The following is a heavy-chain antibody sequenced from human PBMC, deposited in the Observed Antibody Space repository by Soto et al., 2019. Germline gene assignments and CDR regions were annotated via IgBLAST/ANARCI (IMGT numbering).Heavy chain of an antibody. CDR1: GGSISSYY. Sequence: QVQLQESGPGLVKPSETLSLTCTVSGGSISSYYWSWIRQPAGKGLEWIGRIYTSGSTNYNPSLTSRVTMAVYTSQNQFSLKLSSVTASDTAVYYWAREVGVSGNVDYGGQGTLVTVSS. CDR2: IYTSGST. D-gene: IGHD1-26*01. CDR3: AREVGVSGNVDY. J-gene: IGHJ4*02. V-gene: IGHV4-4*07.